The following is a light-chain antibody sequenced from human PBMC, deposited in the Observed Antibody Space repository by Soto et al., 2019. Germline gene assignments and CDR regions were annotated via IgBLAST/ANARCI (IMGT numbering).Light chain of an antibody. CDR2: DVT. CDR3: SSYTSFSPYV. CDR1: SSDVGGYNF. V-gene: IGLV2-14*01. Sequence: QSVLTQPASVSGSPGQSITISCTGTSSDVGGYNFVSWYQQHPDKAPKLMIYDVTNRPSGVSNRFPGSKSGNTASLTISGLQAEDEADYYCSSYTSFSPYVFGTGTKV. J-gene: IGLJ1*01.